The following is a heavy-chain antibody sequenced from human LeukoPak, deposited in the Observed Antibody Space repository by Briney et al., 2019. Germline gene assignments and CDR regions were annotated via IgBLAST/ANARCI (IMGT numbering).Heavy chain of an antibody. CDR3: ARHIGANYDILTGYLGY. Sequence: SETLSLTCTVSGDSISSSSYYWGWIRQPPGKGLERIGSINYSGSTNYNPSLKSRVTISVDTSKNQFSLKLSSVTAADTAVYYCARHIGANYDILTGYLGYWGQGTLVTVSS. CDR1: GDSISSSSYY. D-gene: IGHD3-9*01. CDR2: INYSGST. J-gene: IGHJ4*02. V-gene: IGHV4-39*01.